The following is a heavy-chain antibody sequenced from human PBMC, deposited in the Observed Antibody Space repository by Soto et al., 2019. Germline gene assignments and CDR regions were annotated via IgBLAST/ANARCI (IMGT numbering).Heavy chain of an antibody. CDR1: GFTFSAYY. CDR2: ISDSGSLT. CDR3: ARALVLGVGALSQ. D-gene: IGHD1-26*01. J-gene: IGHJ4*02. V-gene: IGHV3-11*01. Sequence: QVQLVESGGGLVKPEGSLRLSCAASGFTFSAYYMSWIRQAPGKGLEWVSYISDSGSLTHYGDSVKGRFTISRDNAKASLYLQMDSLRAEETAIYYCARALVLGVGALSQWGQGTLVTVSS.